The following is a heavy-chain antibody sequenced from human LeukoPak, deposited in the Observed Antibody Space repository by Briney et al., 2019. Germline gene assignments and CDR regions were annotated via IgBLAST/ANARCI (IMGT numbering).Heavy chain of an antibody. J-gene: IGHJ5*02. Sequence: GSLRLSCAASGFTFSSYRMSWVRQAPGKGLEWVANIKQDGSDKYYVDSVKGRFTISRDNAKNSLYLQMNSLRAEDTAVYYCARYHYDNSGYFSWGQGTLVTVSS. D-gene: IGHD3-22*01. V-gene: IGHV3-7*01. CDR3: ARYHYDNSGYFS. CDR1: GFTFSSYR. CDR2: IKQDGSDK.